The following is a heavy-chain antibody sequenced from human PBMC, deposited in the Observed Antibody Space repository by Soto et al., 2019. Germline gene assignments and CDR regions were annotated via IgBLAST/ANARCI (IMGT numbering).Heavy chain of an antibody. V-gene: IGHV2-5*02. CDR1: GFSLSTSGVG. D-gene: IGHD3-3*01. J-gene: IGHJ4*02. CDR3: AHLYDCCSGPCFDY. CDR2: IYWDDDK. Sequence: QITLKESGPTLVKPTQTLTLTCTFSGFSLSTSGVGVGWIRQPPGKALEWLARIYWDDDKRYSPSLKSRLTITKDTSKNQVVLTMTNMDPVDTATYYCAHLYDCCSGPCFDYWGQGTLVTVSS.